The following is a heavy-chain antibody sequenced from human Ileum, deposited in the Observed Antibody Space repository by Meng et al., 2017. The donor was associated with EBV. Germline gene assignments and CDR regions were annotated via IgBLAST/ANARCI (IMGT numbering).Heavy chain of an antibody. CDR1: GGSIRSGGHS. V-gene: IGHV4-30-2*01. Sequence: QLQLRESGSGLVKPSQTLPLTCAGSGGSIRSGGHSWSWIRQPPGKGLEWIGDIQHSGSTYYNPSLKSRVTISVDRSRNQFSLKLSSVTAADTAVYYCARAHPVVYFFDYWGQGTLVTVSS. J-gene: IGHJ4*02. CDR3: ARAHPVVYFFDY. D-gene: IGHD4-23*01. CDR2: IQHSGST.